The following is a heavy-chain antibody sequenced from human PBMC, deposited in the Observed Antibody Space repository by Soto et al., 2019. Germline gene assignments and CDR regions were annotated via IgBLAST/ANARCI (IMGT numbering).Heavy chain of an antibody. V-gene: IGHV3-23*01. D-gene: IGHD1-1*01. J-gene: IGHJ4*02. Sequence: GGSLRLSCVASGFTISSNAMYWVRQAPGKGLEWVSGISDRGDTTHYADSVKGRFTISRDTSKNTLYLQLNTLRADDTAVYYCAKDKPGTTSFDYWGQGTLVTVSS. CDR1: GFTISSNA. CDR3: AKDKPGTTSFDY. CDR2: ISDRGDTT.